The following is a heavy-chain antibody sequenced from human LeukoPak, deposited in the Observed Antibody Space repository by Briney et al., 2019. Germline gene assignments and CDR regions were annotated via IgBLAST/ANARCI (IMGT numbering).Heavy chain of an antibody. V-gene: IGHV4-39*07. J-gene: IGHJ4*02. D-gene: IGHD5-12*01. CDR2: GDYSGGT. CDR1: GDSFTSVTDY. Sequence: PSQTLSLTCTVSGDSFTSVTDYWAWIRQPPGKGLEWIATGDYSGGTYYNPSFESRVAISADMSKNQISLQLTSVTGADTAVYYCARGRIVATKHEAPHPKHYFDYWGQGTLVTVSS. CDR3: ARGRIVATKHEAPHPKHYFDY.